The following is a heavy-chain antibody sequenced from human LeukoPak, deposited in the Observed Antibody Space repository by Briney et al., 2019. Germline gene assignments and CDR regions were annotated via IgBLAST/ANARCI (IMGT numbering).Heavy chain of an antibody. J-gene: IGHJ3*02. CDR3: ARVHKYFDWLLSPEDAFDI. D-gene: IGHD3-9*01. CDR2: IYYSGST. CDR1: GGSISSYY. V-gene: IGHV4-39*07. Sequence: MTSETLSLTCTVSGGSISSYYWGWIRQPPGKGREWIGSIYYSGSTYYNPSLKSRVTISVDTSKNQFSLKLRSVTAADTAVYYCARVHKYFDWLLSPEDAFDIWGQGKMVTVSS.